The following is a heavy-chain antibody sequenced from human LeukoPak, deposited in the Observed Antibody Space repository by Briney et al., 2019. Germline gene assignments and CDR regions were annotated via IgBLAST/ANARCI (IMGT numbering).Heavy chain of an antibody. CDR2: ISGSGTST. CDR1: GFTFSSYA. D-gene: IGHD3-10*01. Sequence: PGGSLRLSCAASGFTFSSYAMSWVRQAPGKGLEWVSAISGSGTSTYYADSVKGRFTISRDTSKNTLYLQMNSLRAEDTAVYYCATARDYYGSGSYLRPYQTTNELLTNEFDYWGQGTLVTVSS. V-gene: IGHV3-23*01. CDR3: ATARDYYGSGSYLRPYQTTNELLTNEFDY. J-gene: IGHJ4*02.